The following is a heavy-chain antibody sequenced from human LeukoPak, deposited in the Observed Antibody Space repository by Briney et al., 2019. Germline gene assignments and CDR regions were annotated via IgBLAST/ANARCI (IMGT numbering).Heavy chain of an antibody. CDR3: ASQYDYVWGSYRSDY. D-gene: IGHD3-16*02. J-gene: IGHJ4*02. CDR2: IRYDGSNK. CDR1: GFTFSSYG. V-gene: IGHV3-30*02. Sequence: GGSLRLSCAASGFTFSSYGMHWVRQAPGKGLEWVAFIRYDGSNKYYADSVKGRFTISRDNSKNTLYLQMNSLRAEDTAVYYCASQYDYVWGSYRSDYWGQGTLVTVSS.